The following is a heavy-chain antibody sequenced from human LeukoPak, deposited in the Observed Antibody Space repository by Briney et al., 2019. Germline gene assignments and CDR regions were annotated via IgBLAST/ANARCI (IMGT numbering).Heavy chain of an antibody. CDR2: IKEDGTET. CDR3: AKEGIGYCSSTSCLRNLGY. D-gene: IGHD2-2*01. V-gene: IGHV3-7*03. J-gene: IGHJ4*02. Sequence: GGSLRLSCAASGFMFSSNWMSWVRLAPGKGLEWVANIKEDGTETYYVDSVKGRFTISRDNSKNTLYLQMNSLRAEDTAVYYCAKEGIGYCSSTSCLRNLGYWGQGTLVTVSS. CDR1: GFMFSSNW.